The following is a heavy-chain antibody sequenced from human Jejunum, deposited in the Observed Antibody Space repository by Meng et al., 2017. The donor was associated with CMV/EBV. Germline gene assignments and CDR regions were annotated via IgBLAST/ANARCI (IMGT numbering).Heavy chain of an antibody. Sequence: SCAASGFTVSSNYMRRVRQAPGKGLEWVSVIYSDGSTYYADSVKGRFTISRDNSKNTLYLQMNSLRAEDTAVYYCAGGDYGGYYYWGQGMLVTVSS. CDR2: IYSDGST. V-gene: IGHV3-53*01. J-gene: IGHJ4*02. CDR1: GFTVSSNY. CDR3: AGGDYGGYYY. D-gene: IGHD5-12*01.